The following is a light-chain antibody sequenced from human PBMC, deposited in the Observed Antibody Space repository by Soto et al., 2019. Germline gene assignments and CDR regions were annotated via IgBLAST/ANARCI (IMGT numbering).Light chain of an antibody. CDR2: GNT. Sequence: QSVLTQPPSVSGAPGQRVTISCTGSSSNIGACYDVHWYQQFPGTAPKLLIYGNTNRPSGVPDRFSGSKSGTSASLAITGLQAEDEADYYCQSYDSSLSGVVFGGGTKLTVL. J-gene: IGLJ2*01. CDR1: SSNIGACYD. CDR3: QSYDSSLSGVV. V-gene: IGLV1-40*01.